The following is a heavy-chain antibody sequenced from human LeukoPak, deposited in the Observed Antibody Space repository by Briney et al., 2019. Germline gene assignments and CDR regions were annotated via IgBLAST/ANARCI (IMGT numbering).Heavy chain of an antibody. V-gene: IGHV3-23*01. D-gene: IGHD3-16*02. CDR1: GFTFSSYG. J-gene: IGHJ4*02. CDR3: AKVNLYDYVWGSYRYLFDY. CDR2: ISGSGGST. Sequence: PGGTLRLSCAASGFTFSSYGMSWVRQAPGKGLEWVSAISGSGGSTYYADSVKGRFTISRDNSKNTLYLQMNSLRAEDTAVYYCAKVNLYDYVWGSYRYLFDYWGQGTLVTVSS.